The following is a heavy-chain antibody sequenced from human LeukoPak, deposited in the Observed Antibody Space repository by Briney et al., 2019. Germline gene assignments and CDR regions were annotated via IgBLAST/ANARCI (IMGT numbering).Heavy chain of an antibody. CDR2: ISSSGNNA. CDR1: GFTLRDAA. CDR3: AKDIQLST. D-gene: IGHD5-24*01. J-gene: IGHJ3*01. V-gene: IGHV3-23*01. Sequence: PGGSLRLSCAVSGFTLRDAAMTWVRQAPGKGLEWVSLISSSGNNAYYADSVKGRFTISRDNSKNTLSLQMNSLRVEDTAIYYCAKDIQLSTWGRGTMVTVSS.